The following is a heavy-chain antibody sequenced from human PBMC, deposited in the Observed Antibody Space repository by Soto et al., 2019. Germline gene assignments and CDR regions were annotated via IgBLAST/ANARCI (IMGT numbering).Heavy chain of an antibody. D-gene: IGHD2-15*01. CDR2: IYPGDSDT. CDR3: ARYCSGGSCYLDYYYGMDV. J-gene: IGHJ6*02. CDR1: GYRFNSYL. Sequence: GESLQISGNGSGYRFNSYLIGWVRQIHGKGLEWMGIIYPGDSDTRYSPSFQGQVTISADKSISTAYLQWSSLKASDTAMYYCARYCSGGSCYLDYYYGMDVWGQGTTVTVSS. V-gene: IGHV5-51*01.